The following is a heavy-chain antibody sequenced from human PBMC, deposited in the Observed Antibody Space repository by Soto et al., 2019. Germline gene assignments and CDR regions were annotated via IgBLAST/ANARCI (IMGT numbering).Heavy chain of an antibody. D-gene: IGHD6-19*01. Sequence: ASVKVSCKASGYTFTSYGISWVRQAPGQGLEWMGWISAYNGNTNYAQKLQGRVTMTTDTSTSTAYMELRSLRSDDTAVYYCARDRKQWLVGISAFDIWGQGTMVTVSS. CDR1: GYTFTSYG. J-gene: IGHJ3*02. V-gene: IGHV1-18*04. CDR2: ISAYNGNT. CDR3: ARDRKQWLVGISAFDI.